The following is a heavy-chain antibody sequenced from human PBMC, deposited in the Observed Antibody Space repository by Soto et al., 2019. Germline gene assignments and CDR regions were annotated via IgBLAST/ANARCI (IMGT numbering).Heavy chain of an antibody. CDR2: IKSTKDGGAR. Sequence: EVQVVESGGDLVEPGGSLRLSCVISGFMFSSAWMSCVRQAPGKGLEWVARIKSTKDGGARDYAAPVNGRFSISRDDSKSTVYLQMNSLRVEDTALYYCVEVCNDFWGQGTLVTVSS. V-gene: IGHV3-15*01. CDR1: GFMFSSAW. J-gene: IGHJ4*02. D-gene: IGHD3-16*01. CDR3: VEVCNDF.